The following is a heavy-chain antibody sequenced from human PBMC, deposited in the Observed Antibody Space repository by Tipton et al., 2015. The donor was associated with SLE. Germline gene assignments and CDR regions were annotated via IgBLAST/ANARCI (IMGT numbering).Heavy chain of an antibody. V-gene: IGHV4-59*08. CDR2: FYHSGST. D-gene: IGHD2-15*01. CDR1: GGSINSYY. CDR3: ARHFAFGCTGGSCSRTDTPYWYFDL. J-gene: IGHJ2*01. Sequence: TLSLTCTVSGGSINSYYWGWIRQPPGKGLEWVGYFYHSGSTNYNPSLKSRVSISFDTSKNQFSLDLTSVTAADTAVYYCARHFAFGCTGGSCSRTDTPYWYFDLWGRGTLVTVSS.